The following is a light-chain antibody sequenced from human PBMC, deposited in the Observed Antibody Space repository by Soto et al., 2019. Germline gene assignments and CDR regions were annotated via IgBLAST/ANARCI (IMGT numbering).Light chain of an antibody. V-gene: IGLV6-57*04. CDR3: QSYDSDFVV. Sequence: FMLSQPHSVSESPGKTLSISCTRSSGSIANNYVQWYQQRPGSAPTTVIYENNQRLSGVPDRFSGSTDGSSNSASLTISGLQTEDEADYYCQSYDSDFVVFGGGTQPTVL. CDR2: ENN. CDR1: SGSIANNY. J-gene: IGLJ2*01.